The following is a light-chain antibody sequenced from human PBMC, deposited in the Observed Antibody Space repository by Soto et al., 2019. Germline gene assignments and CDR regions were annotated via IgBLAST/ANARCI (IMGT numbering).Light chain of an antibody. Sequence: EIVLTQSPATLSVSPGERATLSFRASQSVSSNLAWYQQKPGQAPRLLIYGASTRATGIQARFSGSGSGTEFTLTISRLETEDSAVYYCKQYHSWPAFGQGTKVDIK. V-gene: IGKV3-15*01. CDR3: KQYHSWPA. CDR1: QSVSSN. CDR2: GAS. J-gene: IGKJ1*01.